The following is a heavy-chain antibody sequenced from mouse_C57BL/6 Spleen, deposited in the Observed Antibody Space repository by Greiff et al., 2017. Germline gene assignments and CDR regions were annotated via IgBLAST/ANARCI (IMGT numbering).Heavy chain of an antibody. CDR2: IWGDGST. CDR1: GFSLTSYG. CDR3: AKRGTAQATFHWYFDV. D-gene: IGHD3-2*02. V-gene: IGHV2-3*01. J-gene: IGHJ1*03. Sequence: VQRVESGPGLVAPSQSLSITCTVSGFSLTSYGVSWVRQPPGKGLEWLGVIWGDGSTNYHSALISRLSISKDNSKSQVFLKLNSLQTDDTATYYCAKRGTAQATFHWYFDVWGTGTTVTVSS.